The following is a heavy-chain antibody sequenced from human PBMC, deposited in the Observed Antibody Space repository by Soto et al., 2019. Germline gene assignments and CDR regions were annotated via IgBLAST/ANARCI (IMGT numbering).Heavy chain of an antibody. CDR1: GGSISSGGYY. V-gene: IGHV4-31*03. CDR2: IYYSGST. CDR3: AREIVVVAASHGAFDI. Sequence: QVQLQESGPGLVKPSQTLSLTCTVSGGSISSGGYYWSWIRQHPGKGLEWIGYIYYSGSTYYNPSLKSRVTISVDTSKNQCSLKLSSVTAADTAVYYCAREIVVVAASHGAFDIWGQGTMVTVSS. D-gene: IGHD2-15*01. J-gene: IGHJ3*02.